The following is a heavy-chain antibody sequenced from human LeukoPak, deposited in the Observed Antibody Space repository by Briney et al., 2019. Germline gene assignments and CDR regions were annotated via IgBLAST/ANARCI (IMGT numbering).Heavy chain of an antibody. CDR2: ISYTGTYI. CDR1: AFGLSAYN. D-gene: IGHD1-26*01. J-gene: IGHJ4*02. CDR3: VRGRGTYRPIDY. Sequence: MTGGSLRLSCAASAFGLSAYNMNWVRQAPGKGLEWVSSISYTGTYIYYADSVKGRFTISRDNAQNSLYLQMNSLRAEDTAIYYCVRGRGTYRPIDYWGQGTLVTVSS. V-gene: IGHV3-21*04.